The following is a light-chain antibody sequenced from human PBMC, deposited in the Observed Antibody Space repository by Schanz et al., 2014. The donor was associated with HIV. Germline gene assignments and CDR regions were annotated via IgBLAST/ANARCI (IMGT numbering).Light chain of an antibody. J-gene: IGLJ1*01. CDR2: SDN. CDR1: SSNIGDNP. CDR3: QSYDSSLSGYV. Sequence: QSVLAQPPSASGTPGQRVTISCSGSSSNIGDNPVNWYQQVPGTAPKLLIYSDNQRPSEVTDRFSGSKSGTSASLAISGLQSEDEADYYCQSYDSSLSGYVFGTGTKLTVL. V-gene: IGLV1-44*01.